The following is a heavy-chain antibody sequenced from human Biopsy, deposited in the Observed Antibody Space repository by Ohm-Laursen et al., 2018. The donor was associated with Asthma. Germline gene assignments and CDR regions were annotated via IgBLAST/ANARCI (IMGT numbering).Heavy chain of an antibody. J-gene: IGHJ3*02. V-gene: IGHV3-7*03. CDR1: GFTFGDSW. CDR3: ARAYGGSFFSGSFDI. CDR2: IKHDGSEK. D-gene: IGHD4-23*01. Sequence: SLRLSCTASGFTFGDSWMSWVRQVPGKGLEWVANIKHDGSEKNHVDSLKGRFTISRDNAKNSLYLQMNSLRAKDTAVYYCARAYGGSFFSGSFDIWGQGTMVTVSS.